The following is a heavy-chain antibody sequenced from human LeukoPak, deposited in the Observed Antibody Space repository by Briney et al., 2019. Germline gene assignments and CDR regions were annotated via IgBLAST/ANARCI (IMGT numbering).Heavy chain of an antibody. CDR3: FATQWLEDY. J-gene: IGHJ4*02. Sequence: PGGSLRLSCAASGFTFSSYSMNWVRQAPGKGLEWVSYISSSSSTIYYADSVKGRFNISRDNAKNSLYLQMNSLRDEDTAVHYCFATQWLEDYWGQGTLVTVSS. D-gene: IGHD6-19*01. V-gene: IGHV3-48*02. CDR2: ISSSSSTI. CDR1: GFTFSSYS.